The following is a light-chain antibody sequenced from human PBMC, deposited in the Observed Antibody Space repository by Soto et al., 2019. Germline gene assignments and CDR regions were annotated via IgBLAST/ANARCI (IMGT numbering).Light chain of an antibody. CDR2: AAS. CDR1: KGISNY. CDR3: QKYNSAPLA. V-gene: IGKV1-27*01. J-gene: IGKJ1*01. Sequence: DIQMTQSPSSLSASVGDRVTITCRSSKGISNYLAWYQQKPGKVPKLLIYAASTLQSGVPSRFSGSGSGTDFTLTISSLQPEDVATYYCQKYNSAPLAFGQGTRVEI.